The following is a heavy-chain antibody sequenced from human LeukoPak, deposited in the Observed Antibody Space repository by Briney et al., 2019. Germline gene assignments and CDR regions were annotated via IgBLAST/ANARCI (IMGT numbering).Heavy chain of an antibody. J-gene: IGHJ4*02. Sequence: PSQTLSLTCTVSGGSISSGGYYWSWIRQHPGKGLEWIGYIYYSGSTYYNPSLKSRVTISVDTSKNQLSLKLSSVTAADTAVYYCATHYYDSSGYLFDYWGQGTLVTVSS. CDR1: GGSISSGGYY. D-gene: IGHD3-22*01. CDR2: IYYSGST. CDR3: ATHYYDSSGYLFDY. V-gene: IGHV4-31*03.